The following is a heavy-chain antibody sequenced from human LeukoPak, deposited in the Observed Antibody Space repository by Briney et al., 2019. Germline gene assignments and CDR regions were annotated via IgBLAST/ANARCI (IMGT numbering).Heavy chain of an antibody. J-gene: IGHJ3*02. D-gene: IGHD3-10*01. CDR1: GGSISSSSYY. CDR3: ARDRRVRGAILGNAFDI. Sequence: PSETLSLTCTVSGGSISSSSYYWGWIRQPPGKGLEWIGSIYYSGSTYYNPSLKSRVTISVDTSKNQFSLKLSSVTAADTAVYYCARDRRVRGAILGNAFDIWGQGTMVTVSS. CDR2: IYYSGST. V-gene: IGHV4-39*02.